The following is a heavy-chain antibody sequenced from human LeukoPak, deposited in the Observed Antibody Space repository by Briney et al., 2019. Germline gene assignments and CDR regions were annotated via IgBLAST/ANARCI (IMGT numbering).Heavy chain of an antibody. Sequence: GGSLRLSCAASGFTFSSYAMSWVRQAPGKGLEGVSAISGSGGSTYYADSVKGRFTISRDNSKNTLYLQMSSLRAEDTAVYYCANTNYYDSSGYFWWGQGTLVTVSS. V-gene: IGHV3-23*01. J-gene: IGHJ4*02. D-gene: IGHD3-22*01. CDR2: ISGSGGST. CDR3: ANTNYYDSSGYFW. CDR1: GFTFSSYA.